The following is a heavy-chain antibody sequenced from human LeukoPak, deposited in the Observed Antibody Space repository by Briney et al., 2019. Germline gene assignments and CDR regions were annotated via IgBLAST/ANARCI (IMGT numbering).Heavy chain of an antibody. Sequence: NASETLSLTCSVSGVSINSGTYYWSWIRQPAGKGLEWIGRIYDSGSTNYNPSLKSRVTISVDTSKNEFSLTLSSVTAADTAVYYCARHRYYGSGNIWFDPWGQGTLVTVSS. CDR3: ARHRYYGSGNIWFDP. V-gene: IGHV4-61*02. CDR1: GVSINSGTYY. J-gene: IGHJ5*02. CDR2: IYDSGST. D-gene: IGHD3-10*01.